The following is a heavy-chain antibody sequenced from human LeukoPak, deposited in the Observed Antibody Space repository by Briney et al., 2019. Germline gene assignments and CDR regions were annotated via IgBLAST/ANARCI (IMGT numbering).Heavy chain of an antibody. D-gene: IGHD2-2*03. V-gene: IGHV4-39*07. CDR2: IYYSGST. Sequence: SETLSLTCTVSGGSISSSSYYWGWIRQPPGKGLEWIGSIYYSGSTYYNPSLKSRVTISVDTSKNQFSLKLSSVTAADTAVYYCARVNLGYCSSTSCYDLYYYYYYMDVWGKGTTVTVSS. J-gene: IGHJ6*03. CDR3: ARVNLGYCSSTSCYDLYYYYYYMDV. CDR1: GGSISSSSYY.